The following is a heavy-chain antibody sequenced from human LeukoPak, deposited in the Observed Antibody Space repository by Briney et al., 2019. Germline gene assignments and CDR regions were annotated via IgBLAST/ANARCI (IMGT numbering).Heavy chain of an antibody. V-gene: IGHV3-48*04. Sequence: PGGSLRLSCAASGFTFSSYSMNWVRQAPGKGLEWVSYISSSSSTIYYADSVKGRFTISRDNAKNSLYLQMNSLRAEDTAVYYCAKRLGVMNTVSIFYDYWGQGTLVTVSS. CDR3: AKRLGVMNTVSIFYDY. CDR2: ISSSSSTI. CDR1: GFTFSSYS. J-gene: IGHJ4*02. D-gene: IGHD4-17*01.